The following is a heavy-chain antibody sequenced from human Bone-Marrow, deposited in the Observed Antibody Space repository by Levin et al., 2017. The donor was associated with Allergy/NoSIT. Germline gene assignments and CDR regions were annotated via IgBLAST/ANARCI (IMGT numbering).Heavy chain of an antibody. Sequence: GGSLRLSCAASGFTFSSYAMNWVRQAPGKGLEWVSAISGSGGSTYYADSVKGRFTISRDNSKNTLYLQMNSLRAEDTAVYYCARALSYYYGSGSPTEYFNHWGQGTLVTVSS. D-gene: IGHD3-10*01. CDR3: ARALSYYYGSGSPTEYFNH. CDR1: GFTFSSYA. J-gene: IGHJ1*01. V-gene: IGHV3-23*01. CDR2: ISGSGGST.